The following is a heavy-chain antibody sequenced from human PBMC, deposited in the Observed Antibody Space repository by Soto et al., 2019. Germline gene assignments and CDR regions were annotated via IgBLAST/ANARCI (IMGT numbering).Heavy chain of an antibody. Sequence: GGALRLSCAASGFTFSSYAMHWVRQAPGKGLEWVAVISYDGSNKYYADSVKGRFTISRDNSKNTLYLQMNSLRAEDTAVYYCARAYEGDYFDYWGQGTLVTVSS. CDR2: ISYDGSNK. V-gene: IGHV3-30-3*01. CDR3: ARAYEGDYFDY. CDR1: GFTFSSYA. D-gene: IGHD3-16*01. J-gene: IGHJ4*02.